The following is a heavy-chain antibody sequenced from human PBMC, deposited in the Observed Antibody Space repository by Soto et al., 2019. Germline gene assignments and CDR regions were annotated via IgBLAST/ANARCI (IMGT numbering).Heavy chain of an antibody. Sequence: QVQLVQSGAEVKKPGASVKVSCKASGYTFTSYDINWVRQATGQGLEWMGWMNPNSGNTDYAQKFQGRVPMTRNTAISTAYMELSSLRSEDTAVYYCARRGYSSSWYYFYYYGMDVWGHGTTVTVSS. CDR1: GYTFTSYD. CDR2: MNPNSGNT. CDR3: ARRGYSSSWYYFYYYGMDV. J-gene: IGHJ6*02. D-gene: IGHD6-13*01. V-gene: IGHV1-8*01.